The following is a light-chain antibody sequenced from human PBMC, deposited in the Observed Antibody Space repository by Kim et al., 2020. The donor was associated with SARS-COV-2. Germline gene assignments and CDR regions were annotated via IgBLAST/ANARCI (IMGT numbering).Light chain of an antibody. J-gene: IGLJ3*02. Sequence: SYELTQPPSVSVAPGKTARITCGGNNIGSKSVHWYQQKPGQAPVLVIYYDTDRPSGIPERFSGSNSGNTATLTLSRVEAGDEADYYCQVWDTSSDHPNWV. CDR1: NIGSKS. CDR2: YDT. V-gene: IGLV3-21*04. CDR3: QVWDTSSDHPNWV.